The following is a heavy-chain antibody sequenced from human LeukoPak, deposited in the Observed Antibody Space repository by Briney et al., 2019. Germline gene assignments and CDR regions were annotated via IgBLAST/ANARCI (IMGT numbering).Heavy chain of an antibody. CDR2: ISGGGGST. Sequence: GGSLRLSCAASRFTFSSFAMSWVRQAPGKGLEWVSAISGGGGSTYYADSVKGRFTISRDNSKNTLYLQMNSLRAEDTAVYYCARGRTIFGAYYYYMDVWGKGTTVTVSS. CDR1: RFTFSSFA. V-gene: IGHV3-23*01. J-gene: IGHJ6*03. CDR3: ARGRTIFGAYYYYMDV. D-gene: IGHD3-3*01.